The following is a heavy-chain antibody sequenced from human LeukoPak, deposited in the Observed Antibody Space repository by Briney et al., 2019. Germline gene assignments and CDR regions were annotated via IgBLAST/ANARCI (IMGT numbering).Heavy chain of an antibody. CDR2: INPNSGGT. CDR1: GYTFTNYY. D-gene: IGHD5-24*01. J-gene: IGHJ4*02. V-gene: IGHV1-2*02. CDR3: ARIGYNHYFDY. Sequence: ASVKVSCKASGYTFTNYYMHWVRQAPGQGLEWMGWINPNSGGTNYAQTFQGRVTMTRDTSITTAYLELSRLRSDDTAVYYCARIGYNHYFDYWGQGTLVTVSS.